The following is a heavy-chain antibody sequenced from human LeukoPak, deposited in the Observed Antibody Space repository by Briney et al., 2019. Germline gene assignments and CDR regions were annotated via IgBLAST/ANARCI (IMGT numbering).Heavy chain of an antibody. J-gene: IGHJ4*02. CDR2: INHSGST. D-gene: IGHD5-18*01. Sequence: SETLSLTCAVYGGSFSGYYWSWIRQPPGKGLEWIGEINHSGSTNYNPSLKSRVTIQVATSKNQFSLKLSSVTAADTAVYYCARGEDTAMVHDYWGQGTLVTVSS. V-gene: IGHV4-34*01. CDR3: ARGEDTAMVHDY. CDR1: GGSFSGYY.